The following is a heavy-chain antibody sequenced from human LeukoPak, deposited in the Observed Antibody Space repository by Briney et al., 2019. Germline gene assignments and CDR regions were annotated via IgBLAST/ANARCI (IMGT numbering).Heavy chain of an antibody. CDR2: IKQDGSDK. CDR1: GFTFTNYW. CDR3: ARLAGSGWWMLDY. Sequence: GGSLRLSCAASGFTFTNYWMSWVRQPPGKGLEWVATIKQDGSDKYYVDSVKGRFTISRDNAKNSLSLQMSGLRAEDTAVYYCARLAGSGWWMLDYWGQGNLVTVSS. J-gene: IGHJ4*02. V-gene: IGHV3-7*01. D-gene: IGHD6-19*01.